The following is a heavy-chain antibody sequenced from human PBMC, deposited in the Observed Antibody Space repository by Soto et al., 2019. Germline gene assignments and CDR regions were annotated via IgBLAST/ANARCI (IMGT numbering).Heavy chain of an antibody. V-gene: IGHV3-21*01. Sequence: EVQLVESGGGLVKPGGSLRLSCAVSGFTFSTNTMNWVLQAPGKGLEWVCSISSSSDQRHYADSVKGRFTISIDNADSSLYLQMGSLRVEDTALYYCVRGDSRDYWGQGTLVTVSS. CDR1: GFTFSTNT. J-gene: IGHJ4*02. D-gene: IGHD2-15*01. CDR2: ISSSSDQR. CDR3: VRGDSRDY.